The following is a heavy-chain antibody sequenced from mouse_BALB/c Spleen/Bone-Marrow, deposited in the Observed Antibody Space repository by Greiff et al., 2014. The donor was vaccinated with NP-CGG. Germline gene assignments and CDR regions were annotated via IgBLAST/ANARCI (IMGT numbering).Heavy chain of an antibody. Sequence: EVQVVESGAELVKPGASVKLSCTASGFNIKDTYMHWVKQRPEQGLEWIGRIDPANGNTKYDPKFQGKATITADTSSNTAYLQLSSLTSEDTAVYYCARWLLNYYAMDYWGQGTSVTVSS. D-gene: IGHD2-3*01. CDR2: IDPANGNT. CDR3: ARWLLNYYAMDY. V-gene: IGHV14-3*02. CDR1: GFNIKDTY. J-gene: IGHJ4*01.